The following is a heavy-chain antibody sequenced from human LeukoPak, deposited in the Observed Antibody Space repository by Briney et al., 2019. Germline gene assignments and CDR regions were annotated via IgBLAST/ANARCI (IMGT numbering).Heavy chain of an antibody. V-gene: IGHV3-33*01. CDR1: GFTFSSYG. CDR2: IWYDGSNK. Sequence: GGPLRLSCAASGFTFSSYGMHWVRQAPGKGLEWVAVIWYDGSNKYYADSVKGRFTISRDNSKNTLYLQMNSLRAEDTAVYYCARGATRSPFDYWGQGTLVTVSS. CDR3: ARGATRSPFDY. D-gene: IGHD1-14*01. J-gene: IGHJ4*02.